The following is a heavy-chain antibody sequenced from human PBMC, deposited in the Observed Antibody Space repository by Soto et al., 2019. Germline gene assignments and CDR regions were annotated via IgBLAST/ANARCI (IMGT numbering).Heavy chain of an antibody. CDR2: INPSGGST. J-gene: IGHJ4*02. Sequence: ASVKVSCKASGYTFTSYYTHWVRQAPGQGLEWMGIINPSGGSTSYAQKFQGRVTMTRDTSTSTVYMELSSLRSEDTAVYYCARGAALSLEYYYDSSGYASGFDYWGQGTLVTVSS. V-gene: IGHV1-46*01. CDR3: ARGAALSLEYYYDSSGYASGFDY. CDR1: GYTFTSYY. D-gene: IGHD3-22*01.